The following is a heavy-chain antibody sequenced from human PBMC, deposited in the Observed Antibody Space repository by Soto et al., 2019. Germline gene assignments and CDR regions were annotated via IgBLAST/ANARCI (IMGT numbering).Heavy chain of an antibody. D-gene: IGHD6-19*01. V-gene: IGHV1-2*04. Sequence: QVQLVQSGAEVKKPGASVKVSCKASGYTFTGYYMHWVRQAPGQGLEWMGWINPNSGGTNYAQKFQGWVTMTRDTSISTAYMELGRLRSDDTAVYYCARGRIIMVAGTCWFDPWGQGTLVTVSS. J-gene: IGHJ5*02. CDR2: INPNSGGT. CDR1: GYTFTGYY. CDR3: ARGRIIMVAGTCWFDP.